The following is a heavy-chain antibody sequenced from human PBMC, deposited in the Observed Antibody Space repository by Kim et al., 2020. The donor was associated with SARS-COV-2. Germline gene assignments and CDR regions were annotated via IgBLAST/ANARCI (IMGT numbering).Heavy chain of an antibody. CDR3: VREPAN. V-gene: IGHV3-11*01. J-gene: IGHJ4*02. Sequence: YAGSVNARYSISRDNAKNSLSLQMNSLTPEDTAVYYCVREPANWGQGTLVTVSS.